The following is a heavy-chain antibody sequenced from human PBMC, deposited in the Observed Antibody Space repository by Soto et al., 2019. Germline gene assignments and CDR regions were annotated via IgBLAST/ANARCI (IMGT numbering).Heavy chain of an antibody. CDR1: GGSFSGYY. CDR3: ARADRTLVTSYSLDV. Sequence: QVQLQQWGAGLLKPSETLSLTCAVYGGSFSGYYWTWIRQPPGKGLEWLGEINHSGTINFTPSLKRRLTISLDTSKKHFSLKLSSVTDADTAAYYCARADRTLVTSYSLDVWGQGTTVTVSS. J-gene: IGHJ6*02. V-gene: IGHV4-34*01. CDR2: INHSGTI. D-gene: IGHD2-21*02.